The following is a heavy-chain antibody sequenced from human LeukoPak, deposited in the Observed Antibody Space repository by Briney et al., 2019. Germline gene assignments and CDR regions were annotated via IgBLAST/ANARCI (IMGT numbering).Heavy chain of an antibody. J-gene: IGHJ6*02. V-gene: IGHV3-30*18. CDR3: AKEIRRYCSGGSCYDYHYYGMDV. Sequence: LPGGSLRLSCAASGFTFSSYGMHWVRQAPGKGLEWVAVISYDGSNKYYADSVKGRFTISRDNSKNTLYLQMNSLRAEDTAVYYCAKEIRRYCSGGSCYDYHYYGMDVWGQGTTVTVSS. CDR2: ISYDGSNK. CDR1: GFTFSSYG. D-gene: IGHD2-15*01.